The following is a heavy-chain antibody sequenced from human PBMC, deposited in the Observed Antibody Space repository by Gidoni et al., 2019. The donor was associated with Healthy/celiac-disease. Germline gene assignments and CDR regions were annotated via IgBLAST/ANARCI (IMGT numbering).Heavy chain of an antibody. CDR3: ARGPPAGEFDY. CDR1: GVTFSSYS. V-gene: IGHV3-21*01. Sequence: EVQLVESGGGLVKHGGSLRLSCAAYGVTFSSYSMNWVRQAPGKGLEWFSSISRSSSYIYYADSVKGRFTISRDNAKNSLYLQMNSLRAEDTAVYYCARGPPAGEFDYWGQGTLVTVSS. J-gene: IGHJ4*02. CDR2: ISRSSSYI. D-gene: IGHD1-26*01.